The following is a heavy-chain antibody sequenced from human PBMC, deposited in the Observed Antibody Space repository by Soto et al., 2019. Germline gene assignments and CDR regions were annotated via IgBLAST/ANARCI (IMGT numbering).Heavy chain of an antibody. J-gene: IGHJ3*01. Sequence: GRSLTLSCAASGFSVSSNYMSWVRQAPGKGLEWVSVLYSGGSTYYADSVKGRFTFSRDDSKNTLYPQMNSLRADDTAVYYCARGLTGRPPVHAFDFWGQGTMVTVSS. D-gene: IGHD3-10*02. CDR1: GFSVSSNY. CDR2: LYSGGST. CDR3: ARGLTGRPPVHAFDF. V-gene: IGHV3-66*01.